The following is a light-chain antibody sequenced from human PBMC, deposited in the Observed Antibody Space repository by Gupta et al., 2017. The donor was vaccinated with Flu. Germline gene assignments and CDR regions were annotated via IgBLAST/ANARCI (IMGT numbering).Light chain of an antibody. Sequence: QSALTQPASVSGSPGQSITISCTGTSSDVGGYKYVSWYQQHPGKAPKLMIYEVTNRPSGVSVRFSGSKSGNTASLTISGLLAEDEAEYYCSSYTSSSTLVFGGGTKLTVL. CDR1: SSDVGGYKY. J-gene: IGLJ2*01. V-gene: IGLV2-14*01. CDR2: EVT. CDR3: SSYTSSSTLV.